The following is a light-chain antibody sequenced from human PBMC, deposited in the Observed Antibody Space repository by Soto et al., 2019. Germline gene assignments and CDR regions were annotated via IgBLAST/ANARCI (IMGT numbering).Light chain of an antibody. CDR1: SSDVGGYNY. Sequence: QSVLTQPASVSGSPGQSSTIFCTGTSSDVGGYNYVSWYQQHPGKAPKLMIYDVSNRPSGVSNRFSGSKSGNTASLTISGLQAEDEADYYCSSYTSSSTSYVFGTGTKVTVL. J-gene: IGLJ1*01. CDR2: DVS. CDR3: SSYTSSSTSYV. V-gene: IGLV2-14*01.